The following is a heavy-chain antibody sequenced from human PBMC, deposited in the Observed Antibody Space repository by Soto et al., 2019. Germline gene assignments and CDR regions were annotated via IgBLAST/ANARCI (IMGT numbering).Heavy chain of an antibody. CDR1: GGSISSGGYY. D-gene: IGHD1-20*01. V-gene: IGHV4-31*03. CDR2: IYYSGST. J-gene: IGHJ6*02. CDR3: TKQKGDSRTYNRMDF. Sequence: PSETLSLTCTVSGGSISSGGYYWSWIRQHPGKGLEWIGYIYYSGSTYYNPSLKSRVTISVDTSKNQFSLKLSSVTPADTAVYYCTKQKGDSRTYNRMDFWGQGTTVTVSS.